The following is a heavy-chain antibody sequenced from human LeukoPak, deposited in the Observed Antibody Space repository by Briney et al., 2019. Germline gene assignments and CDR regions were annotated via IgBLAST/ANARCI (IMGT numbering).Heavy chain of an antibody. CDR1: GGYISSFY. CDR3: ARHVGGGYWYFDL. CDR2: IYYSGST. Sequence: PSETLSLTCTVSGGYISSFYWSWIRQPPGKGLEWIGYIYYSGSTNYNPSLKSRVTISVDTSKNQFSLKLSSVTAADTAVYYCARHVGGGYWYFDLWGRGTLVTVSS. V-gene: IGHV4-59*01. D-gene: IGHD2-15*01. J-gene: IGHJ2*01.